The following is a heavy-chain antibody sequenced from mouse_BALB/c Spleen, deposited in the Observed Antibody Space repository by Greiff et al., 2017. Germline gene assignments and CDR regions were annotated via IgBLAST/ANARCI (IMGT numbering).Heavy chain of an antibody. V-gene: IGHV1-4*01. J-gene: IGHJ2*01. Sequence: QVQLQQSGAELARPGASVKMSCKASGYTFTSYTMHWVKQRPGQGLEWIGYINPSTGYTEYNQKFKDKATLTADKSSSTAYMQLSSLTSEDSAVYYCARGLRRPFDYWGQGTTRTVSS. CDR2: INPSTGYT. CDR3: ARGLRRPFDY. CDR1: GYTFTSYT. D-gene: IGHD2-2*01.